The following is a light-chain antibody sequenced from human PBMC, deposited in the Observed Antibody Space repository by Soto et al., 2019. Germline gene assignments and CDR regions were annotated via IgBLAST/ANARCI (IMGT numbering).Light chain of an antibody. Sequence: EVVLTQSPGTLSSSPAVRATLSCRSSQSGAANSLAWYQPKRGQAPRLLIYGASSRATGIPDRFSGSGSGTDSTLTISRLEPEDFSVYYCHQYGTAPLTFGPGTKVDI. J-gene: IGKJ3*01. V-gene: IGKV3-20*01. CDR3: HQYGTAPLT. CDR1: QSGAANS. CDR2: GAS.